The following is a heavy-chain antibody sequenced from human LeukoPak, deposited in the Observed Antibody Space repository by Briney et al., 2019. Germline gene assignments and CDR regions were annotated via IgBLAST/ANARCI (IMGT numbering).Heavy chain of an antibody. D-gene: IGHD2-21*01. CDR1: GGSISSSSYY. CDR2: IYYSGST. Sequence: SETLSLTCTVSGGSISSSSYYWGWIRQPPGKGLEWIGSIYYSGSTYYNPSLKSRVTISVDTSKNQFSLKLSSVTAADTAVYYCARGVILSSPDYWGQGTLVTVSS. J-gene: IGHJ4*02. CDR3: ARGVILSSPDY. V-gene: IGHV4-39*07.